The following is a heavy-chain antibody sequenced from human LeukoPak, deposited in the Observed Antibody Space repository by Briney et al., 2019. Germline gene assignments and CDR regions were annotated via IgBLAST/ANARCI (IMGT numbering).Heavy chain of an antibody. D-gene: IGHD4-17*01. J-gene: IGHJ5*02. Sequence: ASVKVSCKASGYTFTSYAMHWVRQAPGQRLEWMGWINAGNGNTKYSQKFQGRVTITRGTPASKDYMELSSLRYEDTAVYYCARGRYDYGDNGGWFDPWGQGTLVTVSS. CDR3: ARGRYDYGDNGGWFDP. V-gene: IGHV1-3*01. CDR1: GYTFTSYA. CDR2: INAGNGNT.